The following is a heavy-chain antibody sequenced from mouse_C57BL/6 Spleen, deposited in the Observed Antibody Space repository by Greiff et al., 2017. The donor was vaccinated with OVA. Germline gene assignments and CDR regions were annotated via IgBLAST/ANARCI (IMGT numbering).Heavy chain of an antibody. CDR2: IDPSDSDT. CDR1: GYTFTSYW. D-gene: IGHD2-1*01. Sequence: QVQLQQPGAELVRPGSSVKLSCKASGYTFTSYWMHWVKQRPIQGLEWIGNIDPSDSDTHYNQKFKDKATLTVDKSSSTAYMQLSSLTSEDSAVYYCARILYGNYAWFAYWGQGTLVTVSA. CDR3: ARILYGNYAWFAY. J-gene: IGHJ3*01. V-gene: IGHV1-52*01.